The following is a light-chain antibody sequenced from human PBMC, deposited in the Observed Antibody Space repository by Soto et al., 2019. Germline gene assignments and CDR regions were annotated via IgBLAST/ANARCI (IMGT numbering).Light chain of an antibody. CDR1: SSDVGGYNY. V-gene: IGLV2-8*01. CDR3: SSYGGNDWV. Sequence: QSAQTQPPSASGSLGQSVTFSCTGTSSDVGGYNYVSWYQQHPGKAPKLIVYEVHKRPSGVPDRFSGSKSGNTASLTVSGLQAEDEADYHCSSYGGNDWVFGGGTKVTVL. J-gene: IGLJ3*02. CDR2: EVH.